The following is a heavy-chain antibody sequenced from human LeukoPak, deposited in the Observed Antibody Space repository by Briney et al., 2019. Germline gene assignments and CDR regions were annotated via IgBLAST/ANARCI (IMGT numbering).Heavy chain of an antibody. CDR2: ISYDGSNK. CDR1: GFTFSSYA. Sequence: GGSLRLSCAASGFTFSSYAMHWVRQAPGKGLEWVAVISYDGSNKYYADSVRGRFTISRDNSKNTLYLQMNSLRAEDTAVYYCAKKGHVPTRPHQFDYWGQGTLVTVSS. V-gene: IGHV3-30-3*02. D-gene: IGHD5-12*01. CDR3: AKKGHVPTRPHQFDY. J-gene: IGHJ4*02.